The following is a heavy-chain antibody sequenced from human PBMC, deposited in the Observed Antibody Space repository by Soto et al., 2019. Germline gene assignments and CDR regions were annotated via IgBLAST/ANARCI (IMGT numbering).Heavy chain of an antibody. CDR3: ARSTYYYDSSGYGFYYFDY. Sequence: SGPTLVNPTQTLTLTCPFSGFSLSTSGICVSWIRQPPGKALEWLARIDWDDDKYYSTSLKTRLTISKDTSKNQVVLTMTNMDPVDTATYYCARSTYYYDSSGYGFYYFDYWGQGTLDTVSS. J-gene: IGHJ4*02. CDR2: IDWDDDK. CDR1: GFSLSTSGIC. V-gene: IGHV2-70*11. D-gene: IGHD3-22*01.